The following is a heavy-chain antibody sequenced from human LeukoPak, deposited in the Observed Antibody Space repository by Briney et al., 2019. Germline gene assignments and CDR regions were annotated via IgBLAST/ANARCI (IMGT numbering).Heavy chain of an antibody. CDR1: GGSVSYYY. V-gene: IGHV4-59*02. J-gene: IGHJ6*03. CDR2: FYYSGRT. CDR3: AREDYMDV. Sequence: SETLSLTCTVSGGSVSYYYWNWIRQPPGKGLEWIGYFYYSGRTNYNPSLKSRATVSVDTSKNQFSLKLTSVTAADTAVYYCAREDYMDVWGKGTTVTVSS.